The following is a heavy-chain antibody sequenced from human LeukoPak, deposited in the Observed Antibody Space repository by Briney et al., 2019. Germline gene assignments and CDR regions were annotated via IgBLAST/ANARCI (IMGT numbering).Heavy chain of an antibody. CDR1: GFTFSSYW. CDR2: VNNDGSTT. CDR3: LAAAGTIG. V-gene: IGHV3-74*01. D-gene: IGHD6-13*01. J-gene: IGHJ4*02. Sequence: GGSLRLSCAASGFTFSSYWMHWVRQAPGKGLVWVSRVNNDGSTTSYADSVRGRFAISRDNTKNTLYLQMNSLRAEDTAVYFCLAAAGTIGWGQGTLVTVSS.